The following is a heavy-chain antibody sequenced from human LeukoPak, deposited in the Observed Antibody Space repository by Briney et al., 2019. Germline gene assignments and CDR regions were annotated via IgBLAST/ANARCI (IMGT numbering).Heavy chain of an antibody. D-gene: IGHD2-2*01. CDR1: GGSISSGSYC. CDR3: ARVECSSTSCYFDY. V-gene: IGHV4-61*02. J-gene: IGHJ4*02. Sequence: SQTLSLTCTVSGGSISSGSYCWSWIRQPAGKGLEWIGRIYTSGSTNYNPSLKSRVTISVDTSKNQFSLKLSSVTAADTAVYYCARVECSSTSCYFDYWGQGTLVTVSS. CDR2: IYTSGST.